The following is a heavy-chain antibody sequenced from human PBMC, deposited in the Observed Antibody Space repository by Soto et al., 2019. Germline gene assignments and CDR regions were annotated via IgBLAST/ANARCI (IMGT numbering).Heavy chain of an antibody. CDR3: ARREIQCPIDY. Sequence: QVQLQESGPGLVKPSDTLSLTCAVSGYSISSSNWWGWIRQPPGKGLEWIGYIYYSGTTYYKPSLKSRVTRSVDTSKNQFSLKLTSVTAVDTAVYYCARREIQCPIDYWGQGTLVTVSS. D-gene: IGHD1-26*01. CDR1: GYSISSSNW. J-gene: IGHJ4*02. V-gene: IGHV4-28*01. CDR2: IYYSGTT.